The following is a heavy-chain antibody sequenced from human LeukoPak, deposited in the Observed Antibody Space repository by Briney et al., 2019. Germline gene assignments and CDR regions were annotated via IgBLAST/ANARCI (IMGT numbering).Heavy chain of an antibody. CDR2: IWYDGSNK. CDR1: GFTFSSYG. V-gene: IGHV3-33*06. D-gene: IGHD4/OR15-4a*01. CDR3: AKSGMVVNSFDY. Sequence: SGGSLRLSCAASGFTFSSYGMHWVRQAPGKGLESVAVIWYDGSNKYYADSVKGRFTISRDNSKNTLYLQMNSLRAEDTAVYYCAKSGMVVNSFDYWGQGTLVTVSS. J-gene: IGHJ4*02.